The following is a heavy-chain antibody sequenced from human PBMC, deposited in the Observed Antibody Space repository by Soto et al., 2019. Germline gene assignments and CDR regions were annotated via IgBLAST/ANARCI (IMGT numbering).Heavy chain of an antibody. Sequence: SVKVSCKASGGTFSSYTISWVRQAPGQGLEWMGRIIPILGIANYAQKFQGRVTITADKSTSTAYIKLSSLRTEDTAVYYCARGDITGTTWDYYYYYYMDVWGKGTTVTVSS. D-gene: IGHD1-7*01. J-gene: IGHJ6*03. CDR1: GGTFSSYT. CDR3: ARGDITGTTWDYYYYYYMDV. V-gene: IGHV1-69*02. CDR2: IIPILGIA.